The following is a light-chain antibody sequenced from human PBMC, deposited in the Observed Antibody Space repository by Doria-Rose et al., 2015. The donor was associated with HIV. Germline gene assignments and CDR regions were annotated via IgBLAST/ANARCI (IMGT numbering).Light chain of an antibody. CDR1: QSFSSTY. CDR3: HQYGTSWT. J-gene: IGKJ1*01. V-gene: IGKV3-20*01. CDR2: DGS. Sequence: EIVLTQSPGTLSLSPGERATLSCRASQSFSSTYLAWYQQTPGQAPSLLIYDGSTRSTGIPDRFSASGSGTDFTLTINGLEPEDSALYYCHQYGTSWTFGQGTKVEI.